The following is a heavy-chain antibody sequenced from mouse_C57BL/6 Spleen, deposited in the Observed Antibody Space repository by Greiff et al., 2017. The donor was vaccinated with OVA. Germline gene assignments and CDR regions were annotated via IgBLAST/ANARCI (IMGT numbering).Heavy chain of an antibody. Sequence: VKLLESGPGLVQPSQSLSITCTVSGFSLTSYGVHWVRQSPGKGLEWLGVIWSGGSTDYNAAFISRLSISTDNSKSQVFFKMNSLQADDTAIYYCARKGGVFYWYFDVWGTGTTVTVSS. J-gene: IGHJ1*03. CDR1: GFSLTSYG. V-gene: IGHV2-2*01. CDR2: IWSGGST. CDR3: ARKGGVFYWYFDV.